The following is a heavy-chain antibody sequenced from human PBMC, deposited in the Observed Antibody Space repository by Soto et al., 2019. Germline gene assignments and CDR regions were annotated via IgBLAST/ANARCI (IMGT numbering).Heavy chain of an antibody. CDR3: ARLGGYYQAFDQ. V-gene: IGHV4-59*08. J-gene: IGHJ4*02. D-gene: IGHD2-21*02. CDR1: RNSMNSYY. Sequence: SETLSLTCLLYRNSMNSYYWGWLRQPPGKGLEWIGYIYYTGTTTYHPSLKSRVTISIDTSRNQFSLKLNSVTAADTAVYYCARLGGYYQAFDQWGQGSLVTVS. CDR2: IYYTGTT.